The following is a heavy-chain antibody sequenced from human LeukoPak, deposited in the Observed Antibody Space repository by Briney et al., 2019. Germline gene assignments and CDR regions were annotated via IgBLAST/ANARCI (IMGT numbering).Heavy chain of an antibody. D-gene: IGHD4-17*01. CDR3: ARSTVTYENWFDP. CDR2: INPNSGGT. V-gene: IGHV1-2*02. J-gene: IGHJ5*02. CDR1: GYTFTGYY. Sequence: GASVKVSCKASGYTFTGYYMHWVRQAPGQGLEWMGWINPNSGGTNYAQKFQGRVTMTRDTSISTAYMKLSRLRSDDTAVYYCARSTVTYENWFDPWGQGTLVTVSS.